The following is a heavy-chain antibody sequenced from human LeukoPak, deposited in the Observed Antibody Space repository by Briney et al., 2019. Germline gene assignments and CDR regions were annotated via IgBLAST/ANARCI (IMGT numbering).Heavy chain of an antibody. CDR2: ISGDGANT. CDR1: GFTFNGYA. Sequence: GGSLRLSCAASGFTFNGYAMTWVRQAPVKGLEWVSTISGDGANTYYADSVKGRFTISRDNPKNTLYLQMNSLRAEDTAVYYCAKGQRQNFPWAFDYWGQGTLVTVSS. J-gene: IGHJ4*02. V-gene: IGHV3-23*01. CDR3: AKGQRQNFPWAFDY. D-gene: IGHD3-16*01.